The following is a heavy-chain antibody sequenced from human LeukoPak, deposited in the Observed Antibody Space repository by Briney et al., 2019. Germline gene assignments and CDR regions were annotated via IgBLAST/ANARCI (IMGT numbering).Heavy chain of an antibody. J-gene: IGHJ4*02. CDR2: IYYSGST. CDR1: GRSISSYY. V-gene: IGHV4-59*08. Sequence: SETLSLTCTVSGRSISSYYWSWIRQPPGKGLEWIGYIYYSGSTNYNPSLKSRVTISVDTSKNQFSLKLSSVTAADTAVYYCARHISPYSSSWFDYWGQGTLVTVSS. CDR3: ARHISPYSSSWFDY. D-gene: IGHD6-13*01.